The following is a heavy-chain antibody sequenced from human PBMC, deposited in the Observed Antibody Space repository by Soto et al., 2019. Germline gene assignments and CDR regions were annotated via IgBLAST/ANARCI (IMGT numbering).Heavy chain of an antibody. CDR2: ISAYNGNT. CDR3: ARFPGRGVWLLYYFDY. J-gene: IGHJ4*02. V-gene: IGHV1-18*01. D-gene: IGHD3-22*01. Sequence: QVQLVQSGAEVKKPGASVKVSCKASGYTFTSYGISWVRQAPGQGLEWMGWISAYNGNTNYAQKLQGRGTMTTDTPTSTAYMEQRSLRSDDTAVYYCARFPGRGVWLLYYFDYWGQGTLVNVSA. CDR1: GYTFTSYG.